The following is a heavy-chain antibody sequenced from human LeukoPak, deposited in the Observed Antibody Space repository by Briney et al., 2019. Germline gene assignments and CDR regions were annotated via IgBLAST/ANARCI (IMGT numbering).Heavy chain of an antibody. CDR2: SFHSGRT. J-gene: IGHJ1*01. D-gene: IGHD3-3*01. CDR1: NYSVSSAYY. V-gene: IGHV4-38-2*02. CDR3: ARGRYDFWSGYYSIYFQH. Sequence: SETLSLTCSVSNYSVSSAYYWGWIRQPPGKGLEWIGNSFHSGRTYYNPSLKSRVTISVDTSKNQFSLKLSSVTAADTAVYYCARGRYDFWSGYYSIYFQHWGQGTLVTVSS.